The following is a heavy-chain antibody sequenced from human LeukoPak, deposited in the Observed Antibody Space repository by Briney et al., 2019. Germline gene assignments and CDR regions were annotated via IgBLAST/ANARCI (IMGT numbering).Heavy chain of an antibody. D-gene: IGHD1-26*01. Sequence: PGGSLRLSCVASGFTLSDYSMNWVRQAPGKGLEWVSYITSSSSTIYYADSVKGRFTISRDNAKNSLYLQMNRLRAEDTAVYYCVRVISWASGYWGQGTLVTVSS. V-gene: IGHV3-48*01. CDR2: ITSSSSTI. CDR1: GFTLSDYS. CDR3: VRVISWASGY. J-gene: IGHJ4*02.